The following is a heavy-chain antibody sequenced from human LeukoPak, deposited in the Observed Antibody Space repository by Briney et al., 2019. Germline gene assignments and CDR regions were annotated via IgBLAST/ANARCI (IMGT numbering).Heavy chain of an antibody. CDR3: ARGVVAATFYYYMDV. Sequence: GASVKVSCKASGYTFTGYYMRWVRQAPGQGLEWMGWINPSSGGTNYPQKFQGRVTMSRDTSLSTAYMEVSGLTSDDTAVYYCARGVVAATFYYYMDVWGKGTTVTVAS. J-gene: IGHJ6*03. D-gene: IGHD2-15*01. V-gene: IGHV1-2*02. CDR1: GYTFTGYY. CDR2: INPSSGGT.